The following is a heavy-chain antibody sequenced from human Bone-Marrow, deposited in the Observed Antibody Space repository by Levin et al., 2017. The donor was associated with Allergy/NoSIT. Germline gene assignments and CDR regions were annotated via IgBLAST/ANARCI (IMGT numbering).Heavy chain of an antibody. CDR2: IYNTETA. Sequence: GSLRLSCTVSGGSISNFYWSWIRQSPGRGLQWIAYIYNTETANYNPSLKSRAVISVDTSKNQFSLKLASVTAADTAVYYCARGHYDFNLWGQGTLVTVSS. CDR1: GGSISNFY. CDR3: ARGHYDFNL. V-gene: IGHV4-59*01. D-gene: IGHD3-3*01. J-gene: IGHJ4*02.